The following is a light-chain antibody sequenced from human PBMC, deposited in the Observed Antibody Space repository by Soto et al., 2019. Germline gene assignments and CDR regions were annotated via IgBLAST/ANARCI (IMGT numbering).Light chain of an antibody. CDR3: QHYNNQPLT. V-gene: IGKV3-15*01. CDR1: QSVSSD. CDR2: GAS. J-gene: IGKJ4*01. Sequence: EIVMTQSPATLSVSPGERATLSCRASQSVSSDLAWYQHKPGQAPRLLIYGASTRATGIPVRFSGSGSGTDFTLTISSLQSEDFAVYCCQHYNNQPLTFGGGTKVDIK.